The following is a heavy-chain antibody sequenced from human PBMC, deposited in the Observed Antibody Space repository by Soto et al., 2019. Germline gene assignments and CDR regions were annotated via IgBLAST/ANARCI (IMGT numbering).Heavy chain of an antibody. V-gene: IGHV1-2*02. J-gene: IGHJ6*04. CDR2: INPNSGGT. Sequence: RCLRQAPGQGLEWMGWINPNSGGTNYAQKFQGRVTMTRDTSIRTAYMELSRLRSYDTAVYYCARDRSYGIDIWGEGTMVTVYS. CDR3: ARDRSYGIDI.